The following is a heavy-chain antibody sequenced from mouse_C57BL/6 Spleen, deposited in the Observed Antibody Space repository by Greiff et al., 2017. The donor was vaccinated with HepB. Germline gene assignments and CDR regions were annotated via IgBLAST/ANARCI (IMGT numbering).Heavy chain of an antibody. D-gene: IGHD3-2*02. Sequence: QVQLQQPGAELVKPGASVKMSCKASGYTFTSYWITWVKQRPGQGLEWIGDIYPGSGSTNYNEKFKSKATLTVDTSSSTAYMQRSSLTSEDSAVYYCTSSSGYLGYFDYWGQGTTLTVAS. J-gene: IGHJ2*01. CDR3: TSSSGYLGYFDY. CDR2: IYPGSGST. CDR1: GYTFTSYW. V-gene: IGHV1-55*01.